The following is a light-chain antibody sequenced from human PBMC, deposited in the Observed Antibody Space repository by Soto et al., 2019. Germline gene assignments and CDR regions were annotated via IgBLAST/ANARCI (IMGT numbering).Light chain of an antibody. CDR1: QSIGRF. Sequence: DIQMTQSPSSLSASVGDRVTITCRASQSIGRFLNWHQQKPGTAPKVLIYHASNLQSGVPSRFSGSGSGTEFTLTISSLQPDDFATYYCQQYNSYSFGQGTKVDI. CDR3: QQYNSYS. J-gene: IGKJ1*01. V-gene: IGKV1-5*01. CDR2: HAS.